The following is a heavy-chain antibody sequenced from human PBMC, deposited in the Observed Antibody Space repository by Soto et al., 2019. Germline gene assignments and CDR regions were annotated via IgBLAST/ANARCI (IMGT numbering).Heavy chain of an antibody. CDR2: ISGSGGST. V-gene: IGHV3-23*01. CDR1: GFTFSRYA. CDR3: AKDPYSSSSHYYYGMDV. Sequence: EVQLLESGGGLVQPGGSLRLSCAASGFTFSRYAMSWVRQAPGKGLEWVSAISGSGGSTYYAVSVKGRFTISRDDSKNTLYLQMHSMRAEDTAVYYCAKDPYSSSSHYYYGMDVWGQGTTVTVSS. J-gene: IGHJ6*02. D-gene: IGHD6-6*01.